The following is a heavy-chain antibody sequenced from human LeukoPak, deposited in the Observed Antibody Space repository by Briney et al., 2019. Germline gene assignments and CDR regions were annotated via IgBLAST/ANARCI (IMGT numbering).Heavy chain of an antibody. CDR2: INHSGST. CDR1: GGSFSCYY. D-gene: IGHD3-16*02. J-gene: IGHJ3*02. V-gene: IGHV4-34*01. Sequence: SETLSLTCAVYGGSFSCYYWSWIRQSPGKGLEWIGEINHSGSTNYNPSLKSRVTISVDTSKNQFSLKLSSVTAADTAVYYCARELAITFGGVIVMSGAFDIWGQGTMVTVSS. CDR3: ARELAITFGGVIVMSGAFDI.